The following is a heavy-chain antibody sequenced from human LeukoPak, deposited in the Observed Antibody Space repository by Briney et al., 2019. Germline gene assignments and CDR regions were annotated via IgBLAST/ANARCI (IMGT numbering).Heavy chain of an antibody. V-gene: IGHV4-4*08. Sequence: SETLSLTCSVSGGYISGYYWSWIRQPPGKGLEWIGYIYTSGSTNYNPSLKSRVTISVDTSKNQFSLKLSSVTAADTAVYYCARDRYDFWSGYPDDAFDIWGQGTMVTVSS. D-gene: IGHD3-3*01. CDR1: GGYISGYY. CDR2: IYTSGST. CDR3: ARDRYDFWSGYPDDAFDI. J-gene: IGHJ3*02.